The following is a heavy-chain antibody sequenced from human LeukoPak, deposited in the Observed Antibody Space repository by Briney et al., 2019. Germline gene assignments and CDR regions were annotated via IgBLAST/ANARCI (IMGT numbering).Heavy chain of an antibody. CDR1: GGSISSGGYY. V-gene: IGHV4-31*03. CDR2: IYYSGST. D-gene: IGHD3-3*01. Sequence: SETLSLTCTVSGGSISSGGYYWSWIRQHPGKGLEWIGYIYYSGSTYYNPSLKSRVTISVDTSKNQFSLKLSSVTAADTAVYYCARVNRVVRSPCAFDIWGQGTMVTVPS. CDR3: ARVNRVVRSPCAFDI. J-gene: IGHJ3*02.